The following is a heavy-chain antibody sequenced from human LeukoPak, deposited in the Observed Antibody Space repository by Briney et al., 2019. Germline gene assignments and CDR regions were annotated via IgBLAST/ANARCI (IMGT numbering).Heavy chain of an antibody. CDR2: IYHSGST. CDR1: GGSISSGGYS. V-gene: IGHV4-30-2*01. D-gene: IGHD5-12*01. Sequence: SETLSLTCAVSGGSISSGGYSWSWIRQPPGKGLEWIGYIYHSGSTYYNPSLKSRVTISVDRSKNQFSLKLSSVTAADTAVYYCTRAKVATDTVCYWFDPWGPGTLVTVSS. CDR3: TRAKVATDTVCYWFDP. J-gene: IGHJ5*02.